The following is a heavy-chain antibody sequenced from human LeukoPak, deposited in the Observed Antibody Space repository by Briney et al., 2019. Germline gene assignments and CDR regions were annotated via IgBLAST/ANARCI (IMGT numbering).Heavy chain of an antibody. J-gene: IGHJ6*04. Sequence: SETLSLTCSESVRSISSGYYDWGWIRQPPGKGLEWIGSIYYSGSTFYNPSLKSRVTGSVDTSKNQFYMNVNSVTAADTYMYFCLLNYTNSNCCSVVWGKGTTVAVSS. CDR1: VRSISSGYYD. CDR3: LLNYTNSNCCSVV. D-gene: IGHD2-15*01. CDR2: IYYSGST. V-gene: IGHV4-39*01.